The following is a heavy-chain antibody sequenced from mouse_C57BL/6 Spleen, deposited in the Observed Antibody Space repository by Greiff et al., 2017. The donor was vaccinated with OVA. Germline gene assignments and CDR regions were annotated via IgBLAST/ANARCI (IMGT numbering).Heavy chain of an antibody. D-gene: IGHD1-1*01. J-gene: IGHJ2*01. CDR1: GYTFTSYW. Sequence: EVQRVESGTVLARPGASVKMSCKTSGYTFTSYWMHWVKQRPGQGLEWIGAIYPGNSDTSYNQKFKGKAKLTAVTSASTAYMELSSLTNEDSAVYYCTRYYYGLYYFDYWGQGTTLTVSS. CDR2: IYPGNSDT. V-gene: IGHV1-5*01. CDR3: TRYYYGLYYFDY.